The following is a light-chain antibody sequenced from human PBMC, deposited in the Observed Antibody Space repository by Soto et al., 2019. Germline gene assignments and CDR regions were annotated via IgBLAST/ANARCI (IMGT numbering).Light chain of an antibody. CDR1: QGISSH. V-gene: IGKV1-9*01. CDR2: AAS. Sequence: DIQLTQSPSLLSASVGDRVTITCRASQGISSHLAWYQQKSGKAPKLLMYAASTLQSGVPSRFSGSGSGTEFTLTISSLQPEDFATYYCQPLNSYPLTFGGGTKVEIK. CDR3: QPLNSYPLT. J-gene: IGKJ4*01.